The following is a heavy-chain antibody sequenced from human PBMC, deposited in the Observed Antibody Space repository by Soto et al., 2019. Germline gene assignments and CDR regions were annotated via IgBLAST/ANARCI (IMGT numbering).Heavy chain of an antibody. CDR3: ARQSCGSTSCFYDY. D-gene: IGHD2-2*01. J-gene: IGHJ4*02. CDR1: GYTFTGYY. CDR2: INPNRGGT. V-gene: IGHV1-2*02. Sequence: GASVKVSCQASGYTFTGYYMHWVRQAPGQGLEWMGWINPNRGGTNYAQRFQGRVTLTSDTSISTAYMELNRLTSDDTAVFYCARQSCGSTSCFYDYWGPGTLVTVSS.